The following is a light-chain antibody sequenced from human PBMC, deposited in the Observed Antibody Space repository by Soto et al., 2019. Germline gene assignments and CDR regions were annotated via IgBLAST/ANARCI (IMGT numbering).Light chain of an antibody. J-gene: IGKJ5*01. Sequence: DIPITQSLSSLSASVGDGVTIPCRASQNIIRHLNWYQHKPGRAPRLLIYAASTLQTGVPSRFTGSGSGTEFTLTISGLQPEDFATYYCQLSYSMPIAFGHGTLLEIK. CDR2: AAS. V-gene: IGKV1-39*01. CDR3: QLSYSMPIA. CDR1: QNIIRH.